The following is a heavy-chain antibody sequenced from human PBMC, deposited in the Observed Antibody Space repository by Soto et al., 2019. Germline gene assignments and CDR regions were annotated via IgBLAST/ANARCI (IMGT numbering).Heavy chain of an antibody. Sequence: GESLKISCKGSGYSFTSYWIGWVRQMPGKGLEWMGIIYPGDSDTRYSPSFQCQVTISADKSISTAYLQWSSLRASDTAMYYFARGYRVGGNYCVVGGLKYGGQGTLVTVS. CDR3: ARGYRVGGNYCVVGGLKY. J-gene: IGHJ4*02. V-gene: IGHV5-51*01. CDR1: GYSFTSYW. D-gene: IGHD3-10*02. CDR2: IYPGDSDT.